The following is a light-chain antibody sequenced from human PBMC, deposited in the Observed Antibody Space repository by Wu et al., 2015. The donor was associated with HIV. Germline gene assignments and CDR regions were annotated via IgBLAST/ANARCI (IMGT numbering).Light chain of an antibody. Sequence: EIVLMQSPGTLSLSPGERATLTCGPSQSISSYLGWYQHKPGQAPRLLIYGASTRANGIPDRFNGSGSGTDFSLTISRLEPEDSAMYYCQQYSSSPFTFGPGTKLEIK. V-gene: IGKV3-20*01. CDR3: QQYSSSPFT. CDR2: GAS. CDR1: QSISSY. J-gene: IGKJ3*01.